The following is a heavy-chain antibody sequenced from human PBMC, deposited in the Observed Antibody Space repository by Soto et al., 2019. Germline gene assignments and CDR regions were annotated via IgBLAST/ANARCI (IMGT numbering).Heavy chain of an antibody. CDR1: GDSITSDEYY. J-gene: IGHJ4*02. V-gene: IGHV4-31*03. D-gene: IGHD6-6*01. CDR3: ARALGSSPLSR. CDR2: IYDRGIT. Sequence: QVQLQESGPGLVKPSHTLSLTCTVSGDSITSDEYYWSWIRQHPGKGLEWIGYIYDRGITHYNPSLKSRVTMSVDTSKNQFSLKLSSVTAADTAVYFCARALGSSPLSRWGQGALVTVSS.